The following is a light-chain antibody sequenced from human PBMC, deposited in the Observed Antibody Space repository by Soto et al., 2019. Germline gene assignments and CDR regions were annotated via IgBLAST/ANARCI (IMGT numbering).Light chain of an antibody. V-gene: IGKV3-20*01. Sequence: ETVLTQSPGTLSLSPGERATLSCRASQSLTGSFLAWYQQKPGQAPKVLIYGASNRATGIPDRFSGSGSGTDFTRTISRLEPEDFAVYYCQQYSTSPRTFGQGTKLDIK. CDR3: QQYSTSPRT. CDR1: QSLTGSF. J-gene: IGKJ2*01. CDR2: GAS.